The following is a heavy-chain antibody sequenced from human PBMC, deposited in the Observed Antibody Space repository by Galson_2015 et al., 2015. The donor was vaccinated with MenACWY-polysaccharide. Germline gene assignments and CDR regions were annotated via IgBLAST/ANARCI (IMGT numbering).Heavy chain of an antibody. D-gene: IGHD3-3*01. J-gene: IGHJ4*01. CDR3: AKVIDLWNGCDF. V-gene: IGHV3-30*18. CDR2: ISHDRSEE. Sequence: SLRLSCAASGFTFRDHGMHWVRQAPGKGLEWVAVISHDRSEEYYGDPVKGRFTISRDNSKNTLYLQMSNLRTEDTAVYYCAKVIDLWNGCDFWGHGTLVTFSS. CDR1: GFTFRDHG.